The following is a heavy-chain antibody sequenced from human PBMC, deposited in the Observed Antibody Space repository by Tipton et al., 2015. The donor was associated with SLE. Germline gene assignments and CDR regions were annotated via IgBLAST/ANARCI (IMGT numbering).Heavy chain of an antibody. CDR1: GGSFSGYY. D-gene: IGHD4-23*01. V-gene: IGHV4-59*10. CDR2: LSSTGST. J-gene: IGHJ4*02. CDR3: ARLIYGGGKPDFDQ. Sequence: TLSLTCEVYGGSFSGYYWSWIRQSAGKGLEWIGRLSSTGSTNYNPSLKSRVTMSLDTSKNQFSLKLNSVTAADTAVYYCARLIYGGGKPDFDQWGQGPLVTVSS.